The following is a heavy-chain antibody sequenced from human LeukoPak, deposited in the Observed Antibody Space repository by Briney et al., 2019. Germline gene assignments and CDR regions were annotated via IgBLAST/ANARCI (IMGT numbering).Heavy chain of an antibody. CDR3: ARGPLSSGYPQYYYYYMDV. D-gene: IGHD3-22*01. J-gene: IGHJ6*03. V-gene: IGHV3-7*01. CDR1: GFTFSSYW. Sequence: GGSLRPSCAASGFTFSSYWMSWVRQAPGKGLEWVANIKQDGSEKYYVDSVKGRFTISRDNAKNSLYLQMNSLRAEDTAVYYCARGPLSSGYPQYYYYYMDVWGKGTTVTVSS. CDR2: IKQDGSEK.